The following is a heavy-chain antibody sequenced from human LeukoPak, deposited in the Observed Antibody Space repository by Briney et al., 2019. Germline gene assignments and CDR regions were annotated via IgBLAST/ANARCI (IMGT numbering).Heavy chain of an antibody. CDR2: IYTSGST. D-gene: IGHD5-12*01. Sequence: SQTLSLTCTVSGGSISSGSYYWSWIRQPAGKGLEWIGRIYTSGSTNYNPSLKSRVTISVDTSKNQFSLKLSSVTAADTAVYYCARDGGGYSGYDFYFDYWGQGTLVTVST. V-gene: IGHV4-61*02. CDR1: GGSISSGSYY. J-gene: IGHJ4*02. CDR3: ARDGGGYSGYDFYFDY.